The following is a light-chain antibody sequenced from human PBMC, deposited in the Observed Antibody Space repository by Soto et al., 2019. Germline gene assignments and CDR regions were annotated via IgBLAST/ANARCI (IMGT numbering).Light chain of an antibody. V-gene: IGKV3-20*01. Sequence: EIVLTQSPGTLSLSPGERATLSCRASQSVGNRFLSWYQQKPGRAPRLLIFGTSSRATGVPDTFSGSGYGTDFTLTISRLEPEDFAVYYCQQHGTSPLTFGGGTKVEIK. CDR2: GTS. CDR3: QQHGTSPLT. J-gene: IGKJ4*01. CDR1: QSVGNRF.